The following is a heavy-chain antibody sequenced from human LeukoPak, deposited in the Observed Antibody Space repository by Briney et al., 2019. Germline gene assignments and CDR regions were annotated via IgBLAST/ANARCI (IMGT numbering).Heavy chain of an antibody. Sequence: PGGSLRLSCAASGFTFSSYAMSWVRQAPEKGLEWVSAISGSGGSTYYADSVKGRFTISRDNSKNTLYLQMNSLRAEDTAVYYCARARMVQRQYCYDSSGYYYTSWGQGTLVTVSS. D-gene: IGHD3-22*01. CDR1: GFTFSSYA. J-gene: IGHJ4*02. CDR2: ISGSGGST. CDR3: ARARMVQRQYCYDSSGYYYTS. V-gene: IGHV3-23*01.